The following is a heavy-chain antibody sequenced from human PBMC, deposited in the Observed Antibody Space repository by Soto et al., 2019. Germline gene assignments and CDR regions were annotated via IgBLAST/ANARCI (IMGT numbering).Heavy chain of an antibody. D-gene: IGHD2-8*01. CDR2: INPNTGGT. Sequence: QVQLVQSGAEVKKPGASVKVSCRASGYTFTRYSVHWVRQAPGQGLEWMGWINPNTGGTRFAPKFEGRVTLTTDPSVRTVYMEVRSLRSDETAVFYCSVYFDDLQEASFWGQGTLVIVTS. V-gene: IGHV1-2*02. J-gene: IGHJ1*01. CDR1: GYTFTRYS. CDR3: SVYFDDLQEASF.